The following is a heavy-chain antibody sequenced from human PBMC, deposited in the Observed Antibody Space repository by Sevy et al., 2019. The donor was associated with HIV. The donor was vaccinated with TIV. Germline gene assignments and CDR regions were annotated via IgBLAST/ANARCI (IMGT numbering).Heavy chain of an antibody. CDR3: ARDRGNIGGKKDHFDY. J-gene: IGHJ4*02. D-gene: IGHD1-26*01. Sequence: ASVKVSCKASGYTFSNSYVHWVRQAPGQGFEWMGIINLSGGSTFYAQKFQGRVTVTRETSTSTVYMELNSLRSEDTAVYYCARDRGNIGGKKDHFDYWGQGTLVTVSS. V-gene: IGHV1-46*01. CDR2: INLSGGST. CDR1: GYTFSNSY.